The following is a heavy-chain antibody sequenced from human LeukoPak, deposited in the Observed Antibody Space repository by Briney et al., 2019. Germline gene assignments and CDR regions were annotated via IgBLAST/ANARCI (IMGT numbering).Heavy chain of an antibody. Sequence: PGGSLRLSCAASGFTFSTYWMNWVRQAPGKGLEWVANIKQDGSIQYYVDSVRGRFTISRDNAKNSLYLQMNSLRAEDTAVYYCAGDISSSGGLEYWGTGTLVTVSS. V-gene: IGHV3-7*04. CDR1: GFTFSTYW. J-gene: IGHJ4*02. D-gene: IGHD6-6*01. CDR2: IKQDGSIQ. CDR3: AGDISSSGGLEY.